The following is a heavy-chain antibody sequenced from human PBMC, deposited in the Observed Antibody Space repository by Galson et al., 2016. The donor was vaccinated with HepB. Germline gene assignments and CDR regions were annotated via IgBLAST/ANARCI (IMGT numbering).Heavy chain of an antibody. D-gene: IGHD3-10*01. CDR1: GGSISRSSYY. CDR3: TKRGVFYSGSGELARTVSPPFDS. J-gene: IGHJ4*02. CDR2: IYYSGST. V-gene: IGHV4-39*07. Sequence: ETLSLTCTVSGGSISRSSYYWGWIRQPAGKGLEWIGSIYYSGSTYYNPSLGGRVTISVDTSKNQFSLKLSSVTAADTALYFCTKRGVFYSGSGELARTVSPPFDSWGQGALVTVSS.